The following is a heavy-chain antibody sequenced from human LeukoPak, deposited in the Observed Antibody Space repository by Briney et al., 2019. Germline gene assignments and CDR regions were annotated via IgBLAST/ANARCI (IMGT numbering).Heavy chain of an antibody. CDR1: GYTFTSHG. V-gene: IGHV1-18*01. CDR3: ARYSSGGYHFDS. CDR2: ISAYNGNT. Sequence: ASVKASCKASGYTFTSHGISWVRQAPGQGLEWMGWISAYNGNTNYAQKLQGRVTMTTDTSTSTAYMQLRSLRSDGTAVYYCARYSSGGYHFDSWGRGTLVTVSA. D-gene: IGHD6-19*01. J-gene: IGHJ4*02.